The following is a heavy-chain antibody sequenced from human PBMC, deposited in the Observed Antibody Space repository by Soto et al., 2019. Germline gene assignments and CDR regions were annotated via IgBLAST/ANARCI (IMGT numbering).Heavy chain of an antibody. CDR1: GYTFTSYD. J-gene: IGHJ4*02. Sequence: QVQLVQSGAEVKKPGASVKVSCKASGYTFTSYDINWVRQATGQGLEGMGWMNPNRGNTGYAQTFEGRVTMTRNTSISTAYVELSSLRSEDTAVYYGAGGRSSGWYVDYWGQGTLVIVSS. V-gene: IGHV1-8*01. D-gene: IGHD6-19*01. CDR3: AGGRSSGWYVDY. CDR2: MNPNRGNT.